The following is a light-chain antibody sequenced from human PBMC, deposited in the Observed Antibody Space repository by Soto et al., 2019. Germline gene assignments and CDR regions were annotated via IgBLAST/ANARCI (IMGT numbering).Light chain of an antibody. Sequence: IQMTQSPSTVSASVGDRVTMTCRARQAVNSWVAWYQHKSGKAPKLLIYRAATLENGVPSRFSGSGSETEFTLTISGLQPDDSGTYYCQQYYAYSYTFGQGTKVEIK. CDR3: QQYYAYSYT. CDR2: RAA. J-gene: IGKJ2*01. V-gene: IGKV1-5*03. CDR1: QAVNSW.